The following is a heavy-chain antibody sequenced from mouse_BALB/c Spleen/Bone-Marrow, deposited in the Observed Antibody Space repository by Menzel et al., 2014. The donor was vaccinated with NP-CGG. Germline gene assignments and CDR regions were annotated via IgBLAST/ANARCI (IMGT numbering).Heavy chain of an antibody. CDR1: GYTFTNYW. J-gene: IGHJ4*01. CDR3: TRDNYEAIDY. D-gene: IGHD1-3*01. Sequence: VQLQQSGADLAKPGASMKMSCKASGYTFTNYWMHWVKQRPGQGLEWIGNINPSTGYTEYNQKFRDKATLTADKSSSTAYMQLSSLTSEDSAVYYCTRDNYEAIDYWGQGTSVTVSS. V-gene: IGHV1-7*01. CDR2: INPSTGYT.